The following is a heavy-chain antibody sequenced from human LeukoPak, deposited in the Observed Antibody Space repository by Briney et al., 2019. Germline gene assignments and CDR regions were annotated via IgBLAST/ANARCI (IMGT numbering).Heavy chain of an antibody. Sequence: SETLSLTCTVSGVSISSHYWSWLRQPPGKGLEWIGYIYYSGSTNYNPSLKSRVTISVDTSKNQFSLKLSSVTAADTAVYYCARVPFYDLKYMDVRGKGTTVTVSS. V-gene: IGHV4-59*11. J-gene: IGHJ6*03. D-gene: IGHD3-3*01. CDR3: ARVPFYDLKYMDV. CDR2: IYYSGST. CDR1: GVSISSHY.